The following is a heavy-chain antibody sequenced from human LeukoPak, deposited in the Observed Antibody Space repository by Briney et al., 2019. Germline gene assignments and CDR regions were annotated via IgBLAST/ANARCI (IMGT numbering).Heavy chain of an antibody. J-gene: IGHJ4*02. D-gene: IGHD4-17*01. Sequence: GGSLRLSCAASGFIFSNYAMHWVRQAPGKGLEWVAVISYDGSNKYYADSVKGRFTISRDNSKNTLYLQMNSLRAEDTAVYYCAKHPFGPYGDRTYYFDYWGQGTLVTVSS. V-gene: IGHV3-30*04. CDR1: GFIFSNYA. CDR2: ISYDGSNK. CDR3: AKHPFGPYGDRTYYFDY.